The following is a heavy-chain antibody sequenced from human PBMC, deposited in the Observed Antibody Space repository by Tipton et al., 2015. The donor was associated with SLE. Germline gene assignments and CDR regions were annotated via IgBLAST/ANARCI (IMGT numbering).Heavy chain of an antibody. V-gene: IGHV4-39*07. CDR1: GVSISTSRYY. Sequence: PGLVKPSETLSLTCSVSGVSISTSRYYWGWIRQSPGQGLEWVGSLYAGGSTYCNPSLKSRVTISLDTSKNQFSLKLSSVTAADTALYYCATTMTNTASYGAFDIWGQGAMVTVSS. CDR3: ATTMTNTASYGAFDI. CDR2: LYAGGST. D-gene: IGHD4-17*01. J-gene: IGHJ3*02.